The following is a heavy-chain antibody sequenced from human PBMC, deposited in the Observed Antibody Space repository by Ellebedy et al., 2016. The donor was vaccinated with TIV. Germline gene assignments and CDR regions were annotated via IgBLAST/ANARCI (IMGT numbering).Heavy chain of an antibody. CDR1: GYTFTNYW. V-gene: IGHV5-51*01. D-gene: IGHD3-16*02. CDR3: ARLFHGPGSHLAY. CDR2: IYPGDSDT. J-gene: IGHJ4*02. Sequence: PGGSLRLSCKAPGYTFTNYWIAWVRQMPGKGLEWMGVIYPGDSDTRYSPSFQGQVAISVDKSISTAFLQWSSLKASDTAMYYCARLFHGPGSHLAYWGQGTLVTVSS.